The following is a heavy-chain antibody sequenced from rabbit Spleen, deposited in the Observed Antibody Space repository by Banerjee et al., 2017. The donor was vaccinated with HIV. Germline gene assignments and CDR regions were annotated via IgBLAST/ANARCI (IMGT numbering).Heavy chain of an antibody. Sequence: QSLEESGGDLVKPGASLTLTCTASGFSFSSETMCWVRQAPGKGLEWIGCIYTGDGSTHYATWVNGRFSISKTSSTTVTLQMTSLTAADTATYFCARDTGSGHYIDAYFDLWGPGTLVTVS. CDR3: ARDTGSGHYIDAYFDL. J-gene: IGHJ4*01. D-gene: IGHD1-1*01. CDR1: GFSFSSET. CDR2: IYTGDGST. V-gene: IGHV1S40*01.